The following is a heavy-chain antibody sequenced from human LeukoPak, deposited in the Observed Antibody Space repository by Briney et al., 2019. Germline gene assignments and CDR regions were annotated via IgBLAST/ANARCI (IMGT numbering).Heavy chain of an antibody. D-gene: IGHD6-13*01. CDR2: ISAYNRDT. Sequence: ASVIVSCKASGYTYTNHGITWVRQAPGQGLELVGWISAYNRDTRYAQSFRGRVTLITESSTYTAYMELRSLTSDDTAVYYCARDPSNTSGWSPYFDYWGQGTLVTVSA. V-gene: IGHV1-18*04. CDR3: ARDPSNTSGWSPYFDY. J-gene: IGHJ4*02. CDR1: GYTYTNHG.